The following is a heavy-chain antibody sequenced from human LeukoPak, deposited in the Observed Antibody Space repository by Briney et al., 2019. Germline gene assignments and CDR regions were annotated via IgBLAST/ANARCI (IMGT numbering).Heavy chain of an antibody. CDR3: ARSQDPTLFDP. J-gene: IGHJ5*02. CDR2: IKQDGSEK. V-gene: IGHV3-7*01. Sequence: GGSLRLSCAASGFTFSSYGMHWVRQAPGKGLEWVANIKQDGSEKYYVDSVKGRFTISRDNAKNSLYLQMNSLRAEDTAVYYCARSQDPTLFDPWGQGTLVTVSS. CDR1: GFTFSSYG.